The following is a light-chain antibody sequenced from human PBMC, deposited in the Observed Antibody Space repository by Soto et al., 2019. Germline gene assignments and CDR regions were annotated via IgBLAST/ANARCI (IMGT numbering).Light chain of an antibody. CDR2: SNN. J-gene: IGLJ2*01. CDR1: SSNIGSHT. CDR3: AAWHDSLNGPV. V-gene: IGLV1-44*01. Sequence: QSVLTQPPSASGTPGQRVTISCSGGSSNIGSHTVNWYQHLPGTAPTLLIYSNNQRPSGVPDRFSGSVSGTSASLAISCLQSEEEADYYCAAWHDSLNGPVFGGGTKVTVL.